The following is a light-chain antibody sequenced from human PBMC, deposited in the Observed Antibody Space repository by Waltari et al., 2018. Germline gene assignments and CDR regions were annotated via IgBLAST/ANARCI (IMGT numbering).Light chain of an antibody. J-gene: IGKJ1*01. CDR3: QKYGTLPAT. Sequence: EIVLTQSPGTLSLSPGDRATLSCRASQRVSRTLAWYQQKPGQAPRLLIYDASSRGTGIPDRFSGSGSGTDFSLTISRLEPEDFAVYYCQKYGTLPATFGQGTKVEIK. CDR1: QRVSRT. V-gene: IGKV3-20*01. CDR2: DAS.